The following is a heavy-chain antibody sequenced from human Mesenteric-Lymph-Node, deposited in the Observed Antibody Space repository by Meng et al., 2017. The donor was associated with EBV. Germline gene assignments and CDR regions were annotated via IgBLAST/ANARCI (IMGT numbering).Heavy chain of an antibody. V-gene: IGHV1-2*06. CDR1: GYTFIGYY. J-gene: IGHJ5*02. D-gene: IGHD6-13*01. CDR3: AREGLISAAGSFYP. Sequence: QVQLEQSGAEVKKPGASGKVSCKASGYTFIGYYIHWVRQTPGQGLEWMGRINPNSGGTNYAQKFQGRVTMTRDTSISTTYMELSKLRSDDTAVYFCAREGLISAAGSFYPWGQGTLVTVSS. CDR2: INPNSGGT.